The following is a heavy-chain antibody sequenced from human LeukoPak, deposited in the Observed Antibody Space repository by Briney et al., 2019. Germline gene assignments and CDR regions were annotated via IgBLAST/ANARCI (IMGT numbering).Heavy chain of an antibody. CDR2: INPNSGGT. J-gene: IGHJ4*02. CDR1: GYTFTGYY. V-gene: IGHV1-2*02. CDR3: ARDALDYYGSGSCYTQNQD. D-gene: IGHD3-10*01. Sequence: ASVKVSCRASGYTFTGYYMHWVRQAPGQGLEWMGWINPNSGGTNYAQKFQGRVTMTRDTSISTAYMELSRLRSDDTAVYYCARDALDYYGSGSCYTQNQDWGQGTLVTVSS.